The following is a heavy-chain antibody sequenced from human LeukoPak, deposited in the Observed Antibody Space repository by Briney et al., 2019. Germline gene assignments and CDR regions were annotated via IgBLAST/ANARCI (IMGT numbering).Heavy chain of an antibody. CDR3: VCAFDYSPLNPFPF. CDR1: GFTFISYE. J-gene: IGHJ4*02. CDR2: ISSRADTI. Sequence: PGGSLRLSCATSGFTFISYEMSWLRQAPGKGLQWIAYISSRADTIYYAESVKGRFTISRDYGKNSMHLQMTSLRAEDTAGDYCVCAFDYSPLNPFPFWAQGTRVCVSS. V-gene: IGHV3-48*03. D-gene: IGHD4-11*01.